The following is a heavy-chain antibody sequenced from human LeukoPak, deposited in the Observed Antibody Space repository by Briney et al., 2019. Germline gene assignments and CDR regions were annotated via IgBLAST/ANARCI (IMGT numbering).Heavy chain of an antibody. CDR1: GYTFTSYY. V-gene: IGHV1-46*01. CDR3: ARSDIVVVPAAIRRFPFDY. Sequence: ASVKVSCKASGYTFTSYYMHWVRQAPGQGLEWMGIINPSGGSTSYAQKFQGRVTMTRDTSTSTVYMELSSPRSEDTAVYYCARSDIVVVPAAIRRFPFDYWGQGTLVTVSS. D-gene: IGHD2-2*02. CDR2: INPSGGST. J-gene: IGHJ4*02.